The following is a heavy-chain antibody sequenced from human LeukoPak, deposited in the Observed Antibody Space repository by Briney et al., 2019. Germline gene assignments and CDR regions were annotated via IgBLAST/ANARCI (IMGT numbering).Heavy chain of an antibody. D-gene: IGHD6-13*01. CDR2: IYTSGST. V-gene: IGHV4-4*07. CDR3: ARGYSSSWYSDY. J-gene: IGHJ4*02. Sequence: SETLSLTCTVPGGSISSYYWSWIRQPAGKGLEWIGRIYTSGSTNYNPSLKSRVTISVDKSKNQFSLKLSSVTAADTAVYYCARGYSSSWYSDYWGQGTLVTVSS. CDR1: GGSISSYY.